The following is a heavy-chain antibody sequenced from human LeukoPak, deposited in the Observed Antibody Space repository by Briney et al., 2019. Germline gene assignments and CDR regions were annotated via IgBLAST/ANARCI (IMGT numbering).Heavy chain of an antibody. Sequence: GGSLRLSCAASGFFFSSSGMHWVRQAPGKGLEWVAVIADDGSKQYYADSVQGRFTISRDNSENTLYLKMSSLRAEDTALYYCARAPREWLLGYYFDYWGQGTLVTVSS. CDR2: IADDGSKQ. J-gene: IGHJ4*02. V-gene: IGHV3-30*03. D-gene: IGHD3-3*01. CDR3: ARAPREWLLGYYFDY. CDR1: GFFFSSSG.